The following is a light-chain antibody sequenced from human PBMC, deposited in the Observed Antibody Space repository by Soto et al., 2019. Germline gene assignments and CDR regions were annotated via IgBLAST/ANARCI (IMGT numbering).Light chain of an antibody. V-gene: IGKV1-39*01. Sequence: DIQMTQSPSSLSESVGDRVTITCRASQSISSYLNWYQQKPGKAPKLLIYAASSLQSGVPSRFSGSGSGTDFTLTISSLQPEDFATYYCQQSYSTLRTFGPGTKVDIK. J-gene: IGKJ3*01. CDR3: QQSYSTLRT. CDR2: AAS. CDR1: QSISSY.